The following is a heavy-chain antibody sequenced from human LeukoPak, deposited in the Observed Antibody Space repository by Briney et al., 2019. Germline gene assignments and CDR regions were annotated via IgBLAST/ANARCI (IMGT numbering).Heavy chain of an antibody. J-gene: IGHJ4*02. CDR2: ISTSGST. V-gene: IGHV4-4*07. Sequence: SETLSLTCTVSGGSISSYYWSWIRQPAGKGLESIGHISTSGSTNYNPSLKSRVTMSVDTSKNQFSLKLSSVTAADTAVYYCARGPGYCSGGSCDYWGQGTLVTVSS. D-gene: IGHD2-15*01. CDR3: ARGPGYCSGGSCDY. CDR1: GGSISSYY.